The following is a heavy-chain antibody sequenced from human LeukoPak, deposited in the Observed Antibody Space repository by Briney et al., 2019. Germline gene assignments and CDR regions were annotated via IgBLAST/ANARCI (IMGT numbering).Heavy chain of an antibody. CDR3: VRNLAVAGTCFDS. D-gene: IGHD6-19*01. CDR1: GFTFSHFW. CDR2: IKQDGSDR. Sequence: AGGSLRLSCAASGFTFSHFWMSWVRQAPGKGLEWVAYIKQDGSDRNYVTSVRGRFTISRDNAESSLYLQMNSLRVEDTAVYYCVRNLAVAGTCFDSWGQGTLVTVSS. V-gene: IGHV3-7*03. J-gene: IGHJ4*02.